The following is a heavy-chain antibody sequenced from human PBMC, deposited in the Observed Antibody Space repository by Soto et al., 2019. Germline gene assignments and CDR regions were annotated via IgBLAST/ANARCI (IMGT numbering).Heavy chain of an antibody. J-gene: IGHJ5*02. CDR1: GYTFTSYG. V-gene: IGHV1-18*01. CDR2: ISAYNGNT. CDR3: ARALLGMVRGVINAWFDP. Sequence: ASVKVSCKASGYTFTSYGISWVRQAPGQGLEWMGWISAYNGNTNYAQKLQGRVTMTTDTSTSTAYMELRSLRSDDTAVYYCARALLGMVRGVINAWFDPWGQGTLVTVSS. D-gene: IGHD3-10*01.